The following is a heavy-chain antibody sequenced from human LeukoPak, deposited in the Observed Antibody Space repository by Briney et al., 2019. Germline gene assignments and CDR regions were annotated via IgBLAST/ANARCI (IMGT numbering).Heavy chain of an antibody. CDR1: GYTFTNYG. CDR3: ARDLGYCSGGSCFNWFDP. Sequence: ASVKVSCKASGYTFTNYGITWVRQAPGQGLEWMGWISAHDGTRNYALKHEDRVTMTTDTSTSTAYMELRGLRSDDTAVYYCARDLGYCSGGSCFNWFDPWGQGTLVTVSS. D-gene: IGHD2-15*01. J-gene: IGHJ5*02. V-gene: IGHV1-18*01. CDR2: ISAHDGTR.